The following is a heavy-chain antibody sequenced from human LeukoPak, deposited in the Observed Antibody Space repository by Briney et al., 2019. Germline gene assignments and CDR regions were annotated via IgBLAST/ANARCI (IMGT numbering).Heavy chain of an antibody. J-gene: IGHJ4*02. Sequence: PSETLSLTCAVSNSSISTYYWTWIRQTPGKGLDWIGYVDSRGNTNYNPSLKSRVTISLASSRKQFSLRLTSVTAADTAVYYCAAGAPKFLHLIYWGQGTLVTVSS. V-gene: IGHV4-59*01. CDR2: VDSRGNT. CDR3: AAGAPKFLHLIY. D-gene: IGHD5-24*01. CDR1: NSSISTYY.